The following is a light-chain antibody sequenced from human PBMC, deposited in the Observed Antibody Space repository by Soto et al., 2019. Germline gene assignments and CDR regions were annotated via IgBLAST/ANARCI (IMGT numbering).Light chain of an antibody. Sequence: DIQMTQSPSSLSASVGDRVTITCRASQSISTYLHWYQQKPGKAPNLLIYAASTLQSGVPSRFSGSGSGTDFTLTISSLQPEDFATYFCNHGYSRPLILGGGTKVDIK. CDR3: NHGYSRPLI. CDR2: AAS. J-gene: IGKJ4*01. V-gene: IGKV1-39*01. CDR1: QSISTY.